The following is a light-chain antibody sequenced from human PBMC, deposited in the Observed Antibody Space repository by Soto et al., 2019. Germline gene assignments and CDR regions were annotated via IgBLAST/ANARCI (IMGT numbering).Light chain of an antibody. Sequence: QSVLTQSPSASASLGASVKLTCTLSSGHSNYVIAWHQQQSEKGPRYLMKLNSDGSHSKGDRIPDRFSGSSSGAERYLTISSHQSEDEADYYCQTWGSGIVVFGGGTKLTVL. V-gene: IGLV4-69*01. CDR3: QTWGSGIVV. J-gene: IGLJ2*01. CDR1: SGHSNYV. CDR2: LNSDGSH.